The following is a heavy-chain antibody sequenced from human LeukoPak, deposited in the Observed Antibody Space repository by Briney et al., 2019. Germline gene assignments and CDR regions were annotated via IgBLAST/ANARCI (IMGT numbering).Heavy chain of an antibody. CDR3: ARGGGTSSITMIVVDY. V-gene: IGHV1-18*01. CDR2: ISAYNGNT. J-gene: IGHJ4*02. Sequence: ASVKVSCKASGYTFTSYGISWVRQAPGQGLEWMGWISAYNGNTNYAQKLQGRVTMTTDTSTSTVYMELSSLRSEDTAVYYCARGGGTSSITMIVVDYWGQGTLVTVSS. CDR1: GYTFTSYG. D-gene: IGHD3-22*01.